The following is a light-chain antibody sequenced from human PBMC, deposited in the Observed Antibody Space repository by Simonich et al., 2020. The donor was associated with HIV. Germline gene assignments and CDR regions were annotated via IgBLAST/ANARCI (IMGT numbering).Light chain of an antibody. CDR2: GAS. J-gene: IGKJ2*01. Sequence: EIMLTQSPGTLSLSPGERATLSCRASQSVSSYYLALYQQKPGQAPRLIIYGASSRATGIPDRFSGSGSGTDFTLTISGLEAEDFAVYYCQQYGSSPQYTFGQGTKLEIK. CDR3: QQYGSSPQYT. V-gene: IGKV3-20*01. CDR1: QSVSSYY.